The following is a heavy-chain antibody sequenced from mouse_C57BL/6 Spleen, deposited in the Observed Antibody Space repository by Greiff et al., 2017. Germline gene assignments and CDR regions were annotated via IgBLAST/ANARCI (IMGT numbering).Heavy chain of an antibody. CDR1: GYAFSSSW. J-gene: IGHJ2*01. CDR2: IYPGDGDS. D-gene: IGHD1-1*01. Sequence: VKLQESGPELVKPGASVKISCKASGYAFSSSWMNWVKQRPGKGLEWIGRIYPGDGDSNYNGKFKGKATLTADKSSSTAYMQLSSLTSEDSAVYFCARKIGHYYYGSSSDFDDWGKGTTLTVSS. CDR3: ARKIGHYYYGSSSDFDD. V-gene: IGHV1-82*01.